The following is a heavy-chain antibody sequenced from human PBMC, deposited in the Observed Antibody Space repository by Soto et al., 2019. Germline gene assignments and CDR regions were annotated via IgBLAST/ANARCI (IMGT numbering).Heavy chain of an antibody. V-gene: IGHV1-3*01. CDR1: GYTFTNYA. CDR3: ARAPFIPQPAYMYYGMDV. J-gene: IGHJ6*02. CDR2: INCANGDT. Sequence: QVQLVQSGAEVKKAGASVRVSCKASGYTFTNYAMHWVRQAPGQRLEWMGWINCANGDTKYSESFQDRVTLSRDTSASTAYMEISSLRSEDTAVYFCARAPFIPQPAYMYYGMDVWSQGTAVTVSS. D-gene: IGHD3-16*01.